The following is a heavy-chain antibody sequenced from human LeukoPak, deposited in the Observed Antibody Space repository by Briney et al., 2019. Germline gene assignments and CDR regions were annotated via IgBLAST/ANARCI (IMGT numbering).Heavy chain of an antibody. CDR3: AREGSYLDTGGSYYLHWFDP. D-gene: IGHD3-22*01. CDR2: INSDGSTT. J-gene: IGHJ5*02. Sequence: GGSLRLSCAASGFTFSRYWMHWVRQAPGKGLVWVAHINSDGSTTSYADSVRGRFTISRDNAKNTLYLQMNSLRAEDTAVYYCAREGSYLDTGGSYYLHWFDPWGQGTLVTVSS. V-gene: IGHV3-74*01. CDR1: GFTFSRYW.